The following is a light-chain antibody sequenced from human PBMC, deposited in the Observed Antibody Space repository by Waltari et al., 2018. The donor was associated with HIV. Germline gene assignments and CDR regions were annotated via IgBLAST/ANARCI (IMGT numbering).Light chain of an antibody. Sequence: QSVLTQPPSASGTPGQRVTISCSGSSSTFGSNTVNWYQQLPGTAPKLLIYNNYQRPSGVPDRFSGSKSGTSASLAISGLQSEDEADYYCAAWDDSLNGVVFGGGTKLTVL. CDR2: NNY. V-gene: IGLV1-44*01. CDR3: AAWDDSLNGVV. CDR1: SSTFGSNT. J-gene: IGLJ2*01.